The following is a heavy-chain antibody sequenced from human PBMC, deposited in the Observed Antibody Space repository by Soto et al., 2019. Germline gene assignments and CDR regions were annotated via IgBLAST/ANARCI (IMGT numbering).Heavy chain of an antibody. J-gene: IGHJ6*02. Sequence: ASVKVSCKASGYTFTGYYMHWVRQAPGQGLEWMGWINPNSGGTNYAQKFQGWVTMTRDTSISTAYMELSRLRSDDTAVYYCARDMVAAAGTYVGRLYYYYYGMDVWGQGTTVTVSS. CDR2: INPNSGGT. CDR3: ARDMVAAAGTYVGRLYYYYYGMDV. CDR1: GYTFTGYY. V-gene: IGHV1-2*04. D-gene: IGHD6-13*01.